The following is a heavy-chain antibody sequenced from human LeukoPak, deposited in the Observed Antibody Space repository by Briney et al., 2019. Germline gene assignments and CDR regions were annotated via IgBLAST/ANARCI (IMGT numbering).Heavy chain of an antibody. Sequence: GGSLRLSCAASGFTFSSYSMSWVRQAPGKGLEWVSSISSSSSYIYYADSVKGRFTISRDNAKNSLYLQMNSLRAEDTAVYYCARDLWPDAFDIWGQGTMVTVSS. CDR3: ARDLWPDAFDI. J-gene: IGHJ3*02. CDR1: GFTFSSYS. V-gene: IGHV3-21*01. CDR2: ISSSSSYI. D-gene: IGHD1-14*01.